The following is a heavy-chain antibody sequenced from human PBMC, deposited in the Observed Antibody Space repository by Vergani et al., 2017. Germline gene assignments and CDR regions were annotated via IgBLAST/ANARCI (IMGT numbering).Heavy chain of an antibody. V-gene: IGHV3-48*01. CDR2: ISSSSSTI. D-gene: IGHD6-6*01. CDR1: GFTFSSYS. J-gene: IGHJ4*02. Sequence: VQLVESGGGVVQPGRSLRLSCAASGFTFSSYSMNWVRQAPGKGLEWVSYISSSSSTIYYADSVKGRFTISRDNAKNSLYLQMNSLRAEDTAVYYCARGRAARPGPADYWGQGTLVTVSS. CDR3: ARGRAARPGPADY.